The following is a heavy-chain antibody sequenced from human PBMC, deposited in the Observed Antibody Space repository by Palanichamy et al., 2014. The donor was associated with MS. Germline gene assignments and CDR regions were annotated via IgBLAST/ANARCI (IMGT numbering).Heavy chain of an antibody. D-gene: IGHD2-2*01. CDR2: INQGASKT. CDR3: VRIYCTSTDCYLDY. CDR1: GFTFSSFW. Sequence: EIQLVESGGGLVQPGGPLRLSCAASGFTFSSFWMSWVRQAPGKGLEWVASINQGASKTYYADSVKGRFTISRDNAKNSMSLQMNSLRAEDTAVYYCVRIYCTSTDCYLDYWGQGTLVTVSS. V-gene: IGHV3-7*01. J-gene: IGHJ4*02.